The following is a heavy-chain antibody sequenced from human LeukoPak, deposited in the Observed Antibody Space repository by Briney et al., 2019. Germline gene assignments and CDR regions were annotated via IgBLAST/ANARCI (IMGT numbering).Heavy chain of an antibody. Sequence: SETLSLTCAVYGGSFSSYYWSWIRQPAGKGLEWIGRIYTSGSTNYNPSLKSRVTMSVDTSKNQFSLKLSSVTAADTAVYYCARGVVVVAAPYYYYYGMDVWGQGTTVTVSS. CDR3: ARGVVVVAAPYYYYYGMDV. D-gene: IGHD2-15*01. V-gene: IGHV4-59*10. CDR1: GGSFSSYY. J-gene: IGHJ6*02. CDR2: IYTSGST.